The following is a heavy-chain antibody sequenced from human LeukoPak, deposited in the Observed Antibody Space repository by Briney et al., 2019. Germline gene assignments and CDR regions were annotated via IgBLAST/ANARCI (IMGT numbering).Heavy chain of an antibody. D-gene: IGHD6-19*01. Sequence: PGGSLRLSCAASGFTFSSSSMNWVRQTPGKGLEWVSLMRSGSTYTYYADSVKGRFTISRDNAKNSLFLQMNSLRAEDTAVYYCAKDLAVSSNAWGQGTLVTVSS. CDR1: GFTFSSSS. CDR2: MRSGSTYT. J-gene: IGHJ5*02. CDR3: AKDLAVSSNA. V-gene: IGHV3-21*01.